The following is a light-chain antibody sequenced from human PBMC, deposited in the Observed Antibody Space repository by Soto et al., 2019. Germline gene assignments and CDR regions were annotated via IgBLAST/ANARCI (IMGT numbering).Light chain of an antibody. CDR1: SSDVGGYNY. CDR3: SSYTSSSTPYV. Sequence: QSLLTHPSPLSGSPGQSITLFCPGNSSDVGGYNYVSWYQQHPGKAPKLMIYDVSNRPSGVSNRFSGSKSGNTASLTISGLQAEDEADYYCSSYTSSSTPYVFGTGTKVTVL. CDR2: DVS. V-gene: IGLV2-14*01. J-gene: IGLJ1*01.